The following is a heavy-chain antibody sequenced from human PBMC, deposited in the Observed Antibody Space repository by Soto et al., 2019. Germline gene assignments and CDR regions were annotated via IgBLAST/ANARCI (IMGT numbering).Heavy chain of an antibody. J-gene: IGHJ5*02. Sequence: QVQLQESGPGLVKPSGTLSLTCAVSGGSISSSNWWSWVRQPPGKGLEWIGEIYHSGSTNYNPSLKRRVTISVDKSKNQFSLKLSSVTAADTAVYYCAREPPSHCSGGSCYSDPWGQGTLVTVSS. CDR1: GGSISSSNW. D-gene: IGHD2-15*01. V-gene: IGHV4-4*02. CDR3: AREPPSHCSGGSCYSDP. CDR2: IYHSGST.